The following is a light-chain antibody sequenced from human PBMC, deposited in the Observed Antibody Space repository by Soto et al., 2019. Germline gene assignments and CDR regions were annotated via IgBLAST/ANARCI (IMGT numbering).Light chain of an antibody. Sequence: QSALTQPASVSGSPGQSITISCTGTNSDADAYNYVSWYQQHPGKAPKLMIYDVSNRPSGVSNRFSGSKSGNTASLTISGLQAEDEADYYCSSYTITNTLWVFGGGTKLTVL. CDR2: DVS. CDR1: NSDADAYNY. V-gene: IGLV2-14*01. J-gene: IGLJ3*02. CDR3: SSYTITNTLWV.